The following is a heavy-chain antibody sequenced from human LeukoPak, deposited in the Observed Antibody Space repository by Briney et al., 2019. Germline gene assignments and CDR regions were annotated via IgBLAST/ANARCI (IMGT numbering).Heavy chain of an antibody. CDR3: AKGVWGYSYGYLAFDI. V-gene: IGHV3-30*18. J-gene: IGHJ3*02. D-gene: IGHD5-18*01. CDR1: GFTFSSYG. CDR2: ISYDGSNK. Sequence: GRSLRLSCAASGFTFSSYGMHWVRQAPGKELEWVAVISYDGSNKYYADSVKGRFTISRDNSKNTLYLQMNSLRAEDTAVYYCAKGVWGYSYGYLAFDIWGQGTMVTVSS.